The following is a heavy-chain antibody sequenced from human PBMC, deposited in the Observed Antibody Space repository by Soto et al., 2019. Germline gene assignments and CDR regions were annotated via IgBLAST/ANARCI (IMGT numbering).Heavy chain of an antibody. J-gene: IGHJ5*02. Sequence: GESLKISCNTSGYSLTTYWFAWVRQMPGKGLEWMGIIYLSDSDTIYSPSAQGHFTISADKSIKTAYLQWSSMKASDTAIYYCAPTCDYNGHFDPWGQVTPVTVSS. V-gene: IGHV5-51*01. CDR2: IYLSDSDT. D-gene: IGHD4-4*01. CDR1: GYSLTTYW. CDR3: APTCDYNGHFDP.